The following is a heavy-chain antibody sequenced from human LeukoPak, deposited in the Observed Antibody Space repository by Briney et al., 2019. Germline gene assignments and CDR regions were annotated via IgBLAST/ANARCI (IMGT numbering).Heavy chain of an antibody. D-gene: IGHD3-22*01. V-gene: IGHV4-4*07. CDR1: GGSISSYY. J-gene: IGHJ5*02. CDR2: IYTGGST. CDR3: ARDSTYDSSGYYWSDP. Sequence: SETLSLTCTVSGGSISSYYWSWIRQPAGRELDWSGRIYTGGSTNYNPSLTSRVTVSVDTSKNQFSLKLSSVTAADTAMYYCARDSTYDSSGYYWSDPWGQGTLVTVS.